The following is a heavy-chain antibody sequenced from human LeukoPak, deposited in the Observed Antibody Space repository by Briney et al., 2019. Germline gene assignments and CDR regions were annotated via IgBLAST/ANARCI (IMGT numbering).Heavy chain of an antibody. J-gene: IGHJ4*02. D-gene: IGHD1-26*01. CDR3: ARVGATTGELIDY. V-gene: IGHV4-34*01. Sequence: SETLSLSCAVYGGSFSGYSWSWIRQPPGKGLEWVGEINHSGSTNYNPSLKSRITISVDTSKNQFSLKLSSVTAADTAVYYCARVGATTGELIDYWGQGTLVAVSS. CDR1: GGSFSGYS. CDR2: INHSGST.